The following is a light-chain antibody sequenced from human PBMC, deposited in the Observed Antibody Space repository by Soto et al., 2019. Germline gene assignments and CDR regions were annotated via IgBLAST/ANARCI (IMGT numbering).Light chain of an antibody. J-gene: IGLJ1*01. V-gene: IGLV2-8*01. CDR3: SSYGGSNNLV. Sequence: QTVLTQPPSASGSPGQSVSISCTGTSSDVGGYNYVSWFQQHPGKAPKLIIHEVNQRPSGVPDRFSGSKSGNTASLTVSGLQAEDEAEYYYSSYGGSNNLVFGTGTKLTVL. CDR1: SSDVGGYNY. CDR2: EVN.